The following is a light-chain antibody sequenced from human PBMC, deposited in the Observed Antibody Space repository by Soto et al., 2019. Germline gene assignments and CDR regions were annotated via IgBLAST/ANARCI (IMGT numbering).Light chain of an antibody. V-gene: IGKV3-20*01. CDR2: GAS. Sequence: VLTQNPGPLSLSPGERATLSCRASQSVSSSYLAWYQQKPGQAPRLLIYGASSRATGIPDRFSGSGSGTDFTLTISRLEPEDFAVYYCQQYVSSPRTFCQGAKVAIK. CDR3: QQYVSSPRT. J-gene: IGKJ1*01. CDR1: QSVSSSY.